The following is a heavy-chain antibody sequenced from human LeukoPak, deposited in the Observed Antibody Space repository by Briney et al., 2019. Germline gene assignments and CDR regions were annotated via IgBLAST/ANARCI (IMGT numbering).Heavy chain of an antibody. V-gene: IGHV3-23*01. CDR2: ISGSGGST. J-gene: IGHJ4*02. D-gene: IGHD3-22*01. CDR3: AKARLFYGSSGPIGY. CDR1: GFTFSSYA. Sequence: GGSLRLSCAASGFTFSSYAMSWVRQAPGKGLEWVSAISGSGGSTYYADSVKGRFTISRDNSKNTLYLQMNSLRAEDTAVYYCAKARLFYGSSGPIGYWGQGTLVTVSS.